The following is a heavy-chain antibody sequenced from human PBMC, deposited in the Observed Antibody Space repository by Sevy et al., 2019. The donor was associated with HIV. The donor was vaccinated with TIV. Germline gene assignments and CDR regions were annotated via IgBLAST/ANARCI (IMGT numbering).Heavy chain of an antibody. CDR3: ARDLYGRGEFDY. V-gene: IGHV4-31*03. CDR1: GGSISSGGYY. D-gene: IGHD3-16*01. CDR2: IYYSGST. J-gene: IGHJ4*02. Sequence: SETLSLTCTVSGGSISSGGYYWSWIRQHPGKGLEWIGYIYYSGSTYYNPSLKSRVTMSVDTFKNQFSLKLSSVTAADTAIYYCARDLYGRGEFDYWGQGTLVTVSS.